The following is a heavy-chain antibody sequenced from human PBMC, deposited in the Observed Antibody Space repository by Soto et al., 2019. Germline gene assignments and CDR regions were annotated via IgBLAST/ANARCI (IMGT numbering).Heavy chain of an antibody. CDR2: IRSERNSYAT. CDR3: TRHGGYHNDTSDY. Sequence: EVQLVESGGGLVQSGGSLKLSCTASGFTFSGSAIHWVRQASGKGLEWVGRIRSERNSYATAYAASLEGRVAISRDDSKNAAYLQINSLKIEDTAVYYCTRHGGYHNDTSDYWGQGTLVTVSS. CDR1: GFTFSGSA. V-gene: IGHV3-73*02. J-gene: IGHJ4*02. D-gene: IGHD1-1*01.